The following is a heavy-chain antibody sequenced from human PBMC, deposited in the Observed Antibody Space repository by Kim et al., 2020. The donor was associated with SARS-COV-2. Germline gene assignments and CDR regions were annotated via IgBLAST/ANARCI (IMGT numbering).Heavy chain of an antibody. Sequence: DGSLTTHADSVKGRFTISRDNAKNTLYLQMNSLRAEDTAVYYCARGMGDSWGQGTLVTVSS. CDR3: ARGMGDS. D-gene: IGHD2-8*01. V-gene: IGHV3-74*01. CDR2: DGSLT. J-gene: IGHJ4*02.